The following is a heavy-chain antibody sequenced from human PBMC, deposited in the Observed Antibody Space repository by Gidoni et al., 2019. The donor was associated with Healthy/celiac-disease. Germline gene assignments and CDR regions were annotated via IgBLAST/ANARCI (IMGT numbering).Heavy chain of an antibody. V-gene: IGHV3-30-3*01. CDR3: ARSDSGSYLYYFDY. J-gene: IGHJ4*02. D-gene: IGHD1-26*01. CDR1: GFTFSSYA. Sequence: QVQLVESGGGVVQPGRSLRLSCAASGFTFSSYAMPWVRQAPGKGLEWVAVISYDGSNKYYADSVKGRFTISRDNSKNTLYLQMNSLRAEDTAVYYCARSDSGSYLYYFDYWGQGTLVTVSS. CDR2: ISYDGSNK.